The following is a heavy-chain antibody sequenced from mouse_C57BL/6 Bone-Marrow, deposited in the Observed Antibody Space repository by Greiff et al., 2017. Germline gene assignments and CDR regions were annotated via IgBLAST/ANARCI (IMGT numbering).Heavy chain of an antibody. Sequence: VQLQQPGTELVKPGASVKLSCKASGYTFTSSWMHWVKQRPGQGLEWIGHINPGNGGTTYNEKFKSKATLTVDKSSSTAYMQLSSLTSEDSAVYYWAGNFDYWGQGTTLTVSS. CDR2: INPGNGGT. J-gene: IGHJ2*01. D-gene: IGHD1-1*02. CDR3: AGNFDY. V-gene: IGHV1-53*01. CDR1: GYTFTSSW.